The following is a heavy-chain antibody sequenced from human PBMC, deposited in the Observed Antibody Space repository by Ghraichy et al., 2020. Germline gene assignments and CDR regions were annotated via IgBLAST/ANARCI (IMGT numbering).Heavy chain of an antibody. Sequence: ASVKVSCKASGYTFTSYGISWVRQAPGQGLEWMGWISAYNGNTNYAQKLQGRVTMTTDTSTSTAYMELRSLRSDDTAVYYCARDSYYDSSGWVRGDYWGQGTLVTVSS. D-gene: IGHD3-22*01. CDR3: ARDSYYDSSGWVRGDY. J-gene: IGHJ4*02. CDR2: ISAYNGNT. CDR1: GYTFTSYG. V-gene: IGHV1-18*04.